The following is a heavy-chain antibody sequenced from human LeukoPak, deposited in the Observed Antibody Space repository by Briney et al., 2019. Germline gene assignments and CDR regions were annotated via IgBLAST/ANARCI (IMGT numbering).Heavy chain of an antibody. CDR3: ARERTVVVITWGWFDP. J-gene: IGHJ5*02. V-gene: IGHV4-4*07. Sequence: PGTLSLTCTVSGGSISSYYWSWIRQPAGKGLEWIGRIYTSGRTNYNPSLKSRVTMSVDTSKNQFSLKPSSVTAADTAVYYCARERTVVVITWGWFDPWGQGTLVTVSS. CDR1: GGSISSYY. CDR2: IYTSGRT. D-gene: IGHD3-22*01.